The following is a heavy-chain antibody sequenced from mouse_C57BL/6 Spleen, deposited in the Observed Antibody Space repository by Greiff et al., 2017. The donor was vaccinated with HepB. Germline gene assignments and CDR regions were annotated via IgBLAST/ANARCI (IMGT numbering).Heavy chain of an antibody. CDR2: SDPSDSYT. CDR1: GYTFTSYW. CDR3: AYSNPYYYAMDY. D-gene: IGHD2-5*01. Sequence: QVQLQQPGAELVMPGASVKLSCKASGYTFTSYWMHWVKQRPGQGLEWIGESDPSDSYTNYNQKFKGKSTLTVDKSSSTAYMQLSSLTSEDSAVSYCAYSNPYYYAMDYWGQGTSVTVSS. V-gene: IGHV1-69*01. J-gene: IGHJ4*01.